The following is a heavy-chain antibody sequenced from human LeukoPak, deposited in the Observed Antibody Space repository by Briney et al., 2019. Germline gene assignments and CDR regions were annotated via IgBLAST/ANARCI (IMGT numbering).Heavy chain of an antibody. Sequence: WGSLKLSCAASGFTFNYYAMSWVRQAPGKGLEWVSAVSGSGVNTYYADSVKGRFTISRDNSKNTVHLQMKSLRAEDTAVYYCSKEILETTYFDYWGQGTLVTVSS. V-gene: IGHV3-23*01. CDR2: VSGSGVNT. CDR3: SKEILETTYFDY. D-gene: IGHD4-11*01. J-gene: IGHJ4*02. CDR1: GFTFNYYA.